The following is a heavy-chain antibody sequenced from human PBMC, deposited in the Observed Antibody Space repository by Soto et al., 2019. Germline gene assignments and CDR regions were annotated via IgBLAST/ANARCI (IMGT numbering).Heavy chain of an antibody. D-gene: IGHD4-17*01. J-gene: IGHJ4*02. CDR3: ARDTHGGPYYFDY. V-gene: IGHV4-59*01. CDR2: IYYSGST. Sequence: QVQLQESGPGLVKPSETLSLTCTVSGGSISSYYWSWIRQPPGKGLEWIGYIYYSGSTNYNPSLQSRVTISVDTSKNQFSRTLLSVTAADTAVYYCARDTHGGPYYFDYWGQGTLVTVSS. CDR1: GGSISSYY.